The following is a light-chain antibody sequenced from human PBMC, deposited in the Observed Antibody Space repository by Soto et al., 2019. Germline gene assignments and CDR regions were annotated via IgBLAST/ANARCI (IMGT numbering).Light chain of an antibody. J-gene: IGKJ1*01. CDR3: QQSYSRMT. CDR1: QSISSY. CDR2: AAS. Sequence: DLQMTQSQSSLSASVGDGVTLTCRASQSISSYVSWYQQKPGKAPKLLIYAASRLESGVPSRFSGSRSGTDFTLTISSLQPEDFATYYCQQSYSRMTFGQGTKVDI. V-gene: IGKV1-39*01.